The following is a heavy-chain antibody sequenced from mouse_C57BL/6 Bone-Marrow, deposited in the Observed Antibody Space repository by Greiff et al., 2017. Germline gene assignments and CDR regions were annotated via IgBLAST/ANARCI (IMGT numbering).Heavy chain of an antibody. D-gene: IGHD2-4*01. CDR2: ISSGGSYT. V-gene: IGHV5-6*01. Sequence: EVMLVESGGDLVKPGGSLKLSCAASGFTFSSYGMSWVRQTPDKRLAWVTTISSGGSYTYYPDSVKGRFTISRDNAKNTLYLQMSSLKSEDTAMYYCARHGGLRPLDYWGQGTTLTVSS. CDR3: ARHGGLRPLDY. CDR1: GFTFSSYG. J-gene: IGHJ2*01.